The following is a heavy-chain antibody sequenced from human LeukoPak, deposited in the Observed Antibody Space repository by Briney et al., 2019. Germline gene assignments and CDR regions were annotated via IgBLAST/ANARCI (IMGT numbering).Heavy chain of an antibody. D-gene: IGHD3-22*01. CDR1: GGTFSSYA. CDR3: ASSGYYYSSFDY. Sequence: ASVKVSCKASGGTFSSYAVSWERQAPGQGLEWMGGIIPIFGTANYAQKFQGRVTITADESTSTAYMELSSLRSEDTAVYYCASSGYYYSSFDYWGQGTLVTVSS. V-gene: IGHV1-69*13. CDR2: IIPIFGTA. J-gene: IGHJ4*02.